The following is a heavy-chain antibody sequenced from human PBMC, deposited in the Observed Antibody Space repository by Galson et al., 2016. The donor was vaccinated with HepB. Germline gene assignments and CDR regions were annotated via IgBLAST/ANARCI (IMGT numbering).Heavy chain of an antibody. D-gene: IGHD3-22*01. CDR1: GFSLTTSGMG. CDR2: SYWDDAT. Sequence: PALVKPTQTLTLTCTVSGFSLTTSGMGVGWIRQPAGRALEWLAFSYWDDATLYSPSLETRLTLTKDSSKNLVVLRLTNMDPVDAGTYYCAHTVYDKSDYSTSWGQGTLVTVSS. CDR3: AHTVYDKSDYSTS. V-gene: IGHV2-5*02. J-gene: IGHJ5*02.